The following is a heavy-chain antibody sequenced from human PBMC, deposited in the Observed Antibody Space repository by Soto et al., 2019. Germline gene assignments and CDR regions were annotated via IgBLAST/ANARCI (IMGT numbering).Heavy chain of an antibody. D-gene: IGHD2-15*01. CDR3: ARIYCSGGSCYWDY. J-gene: IGHJ4*02. Sequence: QVTLKESGPVLVKPTETHTLTCTVSGFSLSNARMGVSWIRQPPGKALEWLAHIFSNDEKSYSTSLKSRVTISKDTSKSPVVLTMTNMDPVDTATYYCARIYCSGGSCYWDYWGQGTLVTVSS. CDR1: GFSLSNARMG. CDR2: IFSNDEK. V-gene: IGHV2-26*01.